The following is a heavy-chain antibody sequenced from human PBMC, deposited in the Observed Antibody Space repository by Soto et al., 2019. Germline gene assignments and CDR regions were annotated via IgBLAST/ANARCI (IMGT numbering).Heavy chain of an antibody. Sequence: GGSLRLSCSPSGFSFSSYWMSWVRQAPGKRREWVANIRQDGSEKYFVDSVKGRFTISRDNAKNSLYLQMNSLRAEDSAVYSCASGALIMVRGDPGTSYHFDYWGQGTLVTVSS. D-gene: IGHD3-10*01. V-gene: IGHV3-7*03. CDR2: IRQDGSEK. CDR3: ASGALIMVRGDPGTSYHFDY. CDR1: GFSFSSYW. J-gene: IGHJ4*02.